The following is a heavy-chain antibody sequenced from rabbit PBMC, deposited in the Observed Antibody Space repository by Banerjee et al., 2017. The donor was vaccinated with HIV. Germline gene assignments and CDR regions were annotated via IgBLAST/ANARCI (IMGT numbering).Heavy chain of an antibody. J-gene: IGHJ4*01. CDR2: ISTGDGIT. Sequence: QEQLVESGGGLVQPGGSLTLTCTVSGFDFSSYYMSWVRQAPGKGLEWIGCISTGDGITYYASWVNGRFPISRENTQNTVSLQMNSLTAADTATYFCVRNRDYFSLWGPGTLVTVS. CDR3: VRNRDYFSL. V-gene: IGHV1S47*01. CDR1: GFDFSSYY.